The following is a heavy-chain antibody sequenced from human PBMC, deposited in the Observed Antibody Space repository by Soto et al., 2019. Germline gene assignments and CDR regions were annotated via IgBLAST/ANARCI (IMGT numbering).Heavy chain of an antibody. CDR2: INHSGST. CDR3: GGEKIIRYFPKFSPH. V-gene: IGHV4-34*01. CDR1: GGSCGGYY. Sequence: SETLCLTWAVEGGSCGGYYWTWIRQPPGTGLEWIGEINHSGSTNYNPSLKSRVTISVDTSKNQFSLKLTSVTAADPAVYYCGGEKIIRYFPKFSPHWGKGSFVPVS. D-gene: IGHD3-16*02. J-gene: IGHJ1*01.